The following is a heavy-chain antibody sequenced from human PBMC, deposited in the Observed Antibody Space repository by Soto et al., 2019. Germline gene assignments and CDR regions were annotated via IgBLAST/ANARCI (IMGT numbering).Heavy chain of an antibody. J-gene: IGHJ4*02. CDR1: GFTFSSYG. D-gene: IGHD3-3*01. CDR2: IWYDGSNK. V-gene: IGHV3-33*01. CDR3: ARDEVHLRDYDFWSGRPEVPFDY. Sequence: GGSLRLSCAASGFTFSSYGMHWVRQAPGKGLEWVAVIWYDGSNKYYADSVKGRFTISRDNSKNTLYLQMNSLRAEDTAVYYCARDEVHLRDYDFWSGRPEVPFDYWGQGTLVTVSS.